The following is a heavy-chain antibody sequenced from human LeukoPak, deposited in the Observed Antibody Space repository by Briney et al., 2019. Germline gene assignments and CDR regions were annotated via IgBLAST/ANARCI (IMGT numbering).Heavy chain of an antibody. CDR2: ISSSGSTI. D-gene: IGHD6-19*01. CDR3: ARDIRRYSSGWYSSDY. CDR1: GFTFSSYE. V-gene: IGHV3-48*03. J-gene: IGHJ4*02. Sequence: GALRLSCAASGFTFSSYEMNWVRQAPGKGLEWVSYISSSGSTIYYADSVKGRFTISRDNAKNSLYLQMNSLRAEDTAVYYCARDIRRYSSGWYSSDYWGQGTLVTVSS.